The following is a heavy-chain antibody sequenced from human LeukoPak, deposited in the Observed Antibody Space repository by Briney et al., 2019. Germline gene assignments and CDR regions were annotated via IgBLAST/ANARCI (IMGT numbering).Heavy chain of an antibody. CDR2: IYYSGST. J-gene: IGHJ4*02. D-gene: IGHD6-13*01. CDR3: ARHSRGIAAAGRSPFDY. CDR1: GGSINSSSYY. V-gene: IGHV4-39*01. Sequence: KTSETLSLTCTVSGGSINSSSYYWGWIRQPPGKGLEWIGTIYYSGSTYYNPSLKSRVTISVDTSKNQFSLKLSSVTAADTAVYYCARHSRGIAAAGRSPFDYWGQGTLVTVSS.